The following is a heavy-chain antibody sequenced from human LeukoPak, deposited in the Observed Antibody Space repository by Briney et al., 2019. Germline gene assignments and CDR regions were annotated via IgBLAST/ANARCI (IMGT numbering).Heavy chain of an antibody. J-gene: IGHJ4*02. D-gene: IGHD2-15*01. CDR1: RVPISSGNYY. Sequence: PSQTLSLTCSVSRVPISSGNYYWGWLPPPTGEGLEWIVRFHTRGSTNYNPSLRSRVTMSVDTSKNQFSLKLSCVTAADTAVYYCGREVVVGATYDYWGQGTLVTVSS. CDR2: FHTRGST. V-gene: IGHV4-61*02. CDR3: GREVVVGATYDY.